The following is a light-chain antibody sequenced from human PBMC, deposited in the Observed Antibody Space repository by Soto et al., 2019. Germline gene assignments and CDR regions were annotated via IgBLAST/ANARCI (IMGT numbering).Light chain of an antibody. V-gene: IGLV1-51*01. CDR3: GTWDSSLSAVV. CDR1: SSNIGNNY. Sequence: QSVLTQPPSVSAAPGQTVTISCSGSSSNIGNNYVSWYQQLPGTAPKLLIYDNNKRPSGIPDRFSGSQSGTSATLGITGLQTGDEADYYCGTWDSSLSAVVFRGGTKVTVL. CDR2: DNN. J-gene: IGLJ2*01.